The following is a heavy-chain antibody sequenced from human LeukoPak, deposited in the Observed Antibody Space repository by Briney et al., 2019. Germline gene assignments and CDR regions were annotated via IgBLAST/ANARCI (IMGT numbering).Heavy chain of an antibody. CDR1: GFTVSTNY. J-gene: IGHJ4*02. CDR2: IYSGGST. CDR3: ARHDGGYGPFDY. V-gene: IGHV3-53*01. Sequence: PGGSLRLSCAVSGFTVSTNYMNWVRQAAGKGLEWVSIIYSGGSTYYTDSVKGRFTISRDNSKNTLYLQMNSLRAEDTAVYYCARHDGGYGPFDYWGQGTLVTVSS. D-gene: IGHD5-12*01.